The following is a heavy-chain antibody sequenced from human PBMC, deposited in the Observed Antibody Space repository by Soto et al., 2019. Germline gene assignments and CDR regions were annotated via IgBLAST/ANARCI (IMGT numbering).Heavy chain of an antibody. V-gene: IGHV4-39*01. CDR2: IYYSGSP. CDR1: GGSISSSNYY. CDR3: ARYPRAARPYPFDY. D-gene: IGHD6-6*01. J-gene: IGHJ4*02. Sequence: TVSGGSISSSNYYWGWIRQPPGKGLEWIGSIYYSGSPYYNPSLKSRVTISVDTSKNQFSLKLTSVTAADTAVYYCARYPRAARPYPFDYWGQGTLVTVSS.